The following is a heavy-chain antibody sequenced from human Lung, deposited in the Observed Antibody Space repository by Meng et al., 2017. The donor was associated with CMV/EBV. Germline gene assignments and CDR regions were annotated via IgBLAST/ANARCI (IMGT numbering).Heavy chain of an antibody. CDR1: GLTCSKCY. J-gene: IGHJ4*02. V-gene: IGHV3-15*07. CDR3: SYGAGYYFDY. CDR2: IKRKTEGGTT. D-gene: IGHD4-17*01. Sequence: CAVSGLTCSKCYMNWVRQAPGKGLEWVGRIKRKTEGGTTDYAAPVRGRFTISRDESRNTVDLQMNSLNADDTAVYYCSYGAGYYFDYWGQGTLVTVSS.